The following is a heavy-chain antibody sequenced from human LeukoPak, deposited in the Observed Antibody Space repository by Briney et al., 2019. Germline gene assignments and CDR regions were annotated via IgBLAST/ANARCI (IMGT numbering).Heavy chain of an antibody. CDR1: GFTFSSYE. Sequence: PGGSLRLSCAASGFTFSSYEMNWVRQAPGKGLEWVGFTESKPYGGTTEHAASVKGRFTISRDDSKSIAYLQMNSLKTEDTAVYHCARCGGDCFHFDYWGQGTLVTVSS. J-gene: IGHJ4*02. CDR2: TESKPYGGTT. D-gene: IGHD2-21*02. V-gene: IGHV3-49*04. CDR3: ARCGGDCFHFDY.